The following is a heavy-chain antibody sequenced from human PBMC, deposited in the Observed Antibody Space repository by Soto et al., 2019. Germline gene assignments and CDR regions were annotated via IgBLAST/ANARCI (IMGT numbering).Heavy chain of an antibody. Sequence: QVQLQESGPGLVKPSQTLSLTCTVSGGSISSGGYYWSWIRQHPGKGLEWIGYIYYSGSTYYNPSLQSRVTISVDTSKNQFSLKLSSVTAADTAVYYCARTTTGAATYYYYYYGMDVWGQGTTVTVSS. V-gene: IGHV4-31*03. CDR2: IYYSGST. CDR3: ARTTTGAATYYYYYYGMDV. CDR1: GGSISSGGYY. J-gene: IGHJ6*02. D-gene: IGHD6-19*01.